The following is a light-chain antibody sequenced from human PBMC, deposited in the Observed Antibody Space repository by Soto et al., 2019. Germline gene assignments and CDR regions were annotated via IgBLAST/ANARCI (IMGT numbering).Light chain of an antibody. CDR3: QVYDRSPL. CDR1: QGIRND. Sequence: AIQMTQSPSSLSASVGARVTITCRASQGIRNDLGWYQQKPGKAPNLLIYDASSLESGVPSRFSGSGSGTDFTLTISRLEPEDFAVYYCQVYDRSPLFGGGTKVDIK. V-gene: IGKV1-13*02. CDR2: DAS. J-gene: IGKJ4*01.